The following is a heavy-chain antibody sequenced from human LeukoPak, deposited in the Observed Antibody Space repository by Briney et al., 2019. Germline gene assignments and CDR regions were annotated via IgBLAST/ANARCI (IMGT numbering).Heavy chain of an antibody. J-gene: IGHJ4*02. Sequence: ASVKVSCKASGYTFTGYYMHWVRQAPGQGLEWMGWINPNSGGTKYAQKFQGRVTMTRDTSISTAYMELSRLRSDDTAVYYCARDPYDSSAYYYSYFDYWGQGTLVTVSS. CDR2: INPNSGGT. V-gene: IGHV1-2*02. CDR3: ARDPYDSSAYYYSYFDY. CDR1: GYTFTGYY. D-gene: IGHD3-22*01.